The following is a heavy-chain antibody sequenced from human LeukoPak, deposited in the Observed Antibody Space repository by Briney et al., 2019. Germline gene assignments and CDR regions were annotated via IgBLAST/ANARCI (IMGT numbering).Heavy chain of an antibody. D-gene: IGHD5-18*01. CDR2: IIPIFGTA. CDR1: GYTFTGYY. CDR3: ASNKVGYSYGIDY. J-gene: IGHJ4*02. Sequence: SVKVSCKASGYTFTGYYLFWVRQAPGQGLEWMGGIIPIFGTANYAQKFQGRVTITADESTSTAYMELSSLRSEDTAVYYCASNKVGYSYGIDYWGQGTLVTVSS. V-gene: IGHV1-69*13.